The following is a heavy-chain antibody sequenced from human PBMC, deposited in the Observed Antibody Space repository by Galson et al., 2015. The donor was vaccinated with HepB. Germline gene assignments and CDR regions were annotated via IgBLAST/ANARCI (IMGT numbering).Heavy chain of an antibody. CDR1: GYTFTDYY. CDR3: ARELVGASREDFDY. Sequence: SVKVSCKASGYTFTDYYIHWVRQAPGQGLEWMGWVKPHSGDTYSAQEFQGRITMARDTSINTAYMELTRLRSDDTAVYYCARELVGASREDFDYWGQGTLVTVSS. CDR2: VKPHSGDT. D-gene: IGHD1-26*01. J-gene: IGHJ4*02. V-gene: IGHV1-2*02.